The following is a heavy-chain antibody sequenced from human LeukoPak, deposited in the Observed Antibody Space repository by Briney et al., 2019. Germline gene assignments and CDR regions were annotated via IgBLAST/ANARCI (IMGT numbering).Heavy chain of an antibody. J-gene: IGHJ4*02. CDR2: ISSSGSTI. Sequence: GGSLRLSCAASGFTFSDYYMSWIRQAPGKGLEWASYISSSGSTIYYADSVKGRFTISRDNAKNSLYLQMNSLRAEDTAVYYCARDVQPSWRGTVVTPSWGQGTLVTVSS. D-gene: IGHD4-23*01. V-gene: IGHV3-11*01. CDR1: GFTFSDYY. CDR3: ARDVQPSWRGTVVTPS.